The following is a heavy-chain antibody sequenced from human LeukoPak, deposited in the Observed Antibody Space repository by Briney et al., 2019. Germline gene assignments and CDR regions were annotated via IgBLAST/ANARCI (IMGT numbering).Heavy chain of an antibody. Sequence: GGSLRLSCAASGFTFSSNWMSWVRQAPGKGLEGLANIKQDGSEKYYVDSVKGRFTISRDNAKNSLYLQMNSLRAEDTAVYYCARDLIMITFGGVIGFDYWGQGTLVTVSS. V-gene: IGHV3-7*03. J-gene: IGHJ4*02. CDR2: IKQDGSEK. CDR1: GFTFSSNW. CDR3: ARDLIMITFGGVIGFDY. D-gene: IGHD3-16*02.